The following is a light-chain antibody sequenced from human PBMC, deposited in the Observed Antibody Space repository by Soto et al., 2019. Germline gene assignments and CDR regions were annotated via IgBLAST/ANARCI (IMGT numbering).Light chain of an antibody. CDR3: QQYGSSAW. CDR1: QRVSGGF. J-gene: IGKJ1*01. Sequence: IVLTQAPATLSLSPGQRATLYCGASQRVSGGFLAWYQQKPGLAPRLIVYDTSFRATGIPARFIVMRAGTDFTLTIRRLDPEDFAVYYCQQYGSSAWFGQGSKVDI. V-gene: IGKV3D-20*01. CDR2: DTS.